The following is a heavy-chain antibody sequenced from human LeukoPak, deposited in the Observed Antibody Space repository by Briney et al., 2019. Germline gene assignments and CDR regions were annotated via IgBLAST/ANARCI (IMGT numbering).Heavy chain of an antibody. D-gene: IGHD2-2*01. CDR1: GFTFSSYS. J-gene: IGHJ4*02. Sequence: QTGGSLRLSCAASGFTFSSYSMNWVRQAPGKGLEWVSYISSSSSTIYYADSVKGRFTISRDNAKKSLYLQMNSLRAEDTAVYHCAIFCSSTSCNPSPNDYWGQGTLVTVSS. V-gene: IGHV3-48*01. CDR3: AIFCSSTSCNPSPNDY. CDR2: ISSSSSTI.